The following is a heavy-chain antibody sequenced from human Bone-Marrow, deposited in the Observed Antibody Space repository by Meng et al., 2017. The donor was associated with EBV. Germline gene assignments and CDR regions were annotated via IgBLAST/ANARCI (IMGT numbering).Heavy chain of an antibody. J-gene: IGHJ4*02. CDR3: AHRRSDSGWFGY. CDR1: GFSLSTSGMG. Sequence: QITLKQSGPTLINPTQTLTLTCTFSGFSLSTSGMGVAWIRQPPGKALEWLALIYWDDETRYSPALKNRLTVTKDSSKNQVVFRMANLDPADTATYYCAHRRSDSGWFGYWGQGTLVTVSS. D-gene: IGHD6-19*01. V-gene: IGHV2-5*02. CDR2: IYWDDET.